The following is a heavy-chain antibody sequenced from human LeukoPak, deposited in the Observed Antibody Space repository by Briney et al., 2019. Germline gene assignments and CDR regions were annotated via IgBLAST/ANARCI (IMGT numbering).Heavy chain of an antibody. CDR2: IKQDGSVK. CDR1: GFTFSSYC. V-gene: IGHV3-7*01. CDR3: AACSSALGWLDP. J-gene: IGHJ5*02. D-gene: IGHD6-19*01. Sequence: GGSLRLSCAVSGFTFSSYCMTWVRQAPGKGLEWVANIKQDGSVKYYVDSVKGRFSISRNNAKNSLYLQMNSLRDEDTAVYYCAACSSALGWLDPWGQGTLVTVSS.